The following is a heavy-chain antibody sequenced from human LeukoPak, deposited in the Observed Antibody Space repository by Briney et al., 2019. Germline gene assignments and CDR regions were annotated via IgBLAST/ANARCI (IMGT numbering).Heavy chain of an antibody. Sequence: GGSLRLSCAASGFTFSSYWMHWVRQAPGKGLVWVSRIKSDGSSTYYADSVKGRFTISRDNSKNTLYLQMNSLRAEDTAIYYCAKKSVAAIPPLYWGQGTLVTVSS. D-gene: IGHD2-21*02. CDR3: AKKSVAAIPPLY. J-gene: IGHJ4*02. CDR2: IKSDGSST. CDR1: GFTFSSYW. V-gene: IGHV3-74*01.